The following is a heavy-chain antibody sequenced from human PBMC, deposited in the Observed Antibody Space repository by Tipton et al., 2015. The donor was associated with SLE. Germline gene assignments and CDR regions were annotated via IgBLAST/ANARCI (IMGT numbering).Heavy chain of an antibody. D-gene: IGHD6-6*01. CDR2: IYYSGST. J-gene: IGHJ4*02. Sequence: TLSLTCTVSGGSISSSSYYWSWIRQPPGKGLEWIGNIYYSGSTNYNPSLKSRVPISVDTSKNQFSLKLSSVTAADTALYYCAREGRREQLALDYWGQGTLVTVSS. CDR3: AREGRREQLALDY. CDR1: GGSISSSSYY. V-gene: IGHV4-61*01.